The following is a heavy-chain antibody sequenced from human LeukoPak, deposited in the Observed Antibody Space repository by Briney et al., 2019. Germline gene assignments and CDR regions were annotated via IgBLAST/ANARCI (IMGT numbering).Heavy chain of an antibody. CDR3: ATGRGAHYYYYYMDV. D-gene: IGHD1-26*01. J-gene: IGHJ6*03. Sequence: GGSLRLSCAASGFTFSSYWMSWVRQAPGKGLEWVANIKQDGSEKYYVDSVKGRFTISRDNAKNSLYLQMNSLRAEDTAVYYCATGRGAHYYYYYMDVWGKGTTVTVSS. V-gene: IGHV3-7*01. CDR1: GFTFSSYW. CDR2: IKQDGSEK.